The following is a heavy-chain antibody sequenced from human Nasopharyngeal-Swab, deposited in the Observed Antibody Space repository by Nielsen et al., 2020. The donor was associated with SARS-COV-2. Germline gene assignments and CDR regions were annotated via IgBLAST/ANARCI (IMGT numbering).Heavy chain of an antibody. J-gene: IGHJ5*02. Sequence: WIRQPPGKGLEWVGYIYYSGSTNYNPSLKSRVTISVDTSKNQFSLKLSSGTAADTAVYYCARERTDGYNVSFDPYNWFDPWGQGTLVTVSS. V-gene: IGHV4-59*01. D-gene: IGHD5-24*01. CDR2: IYYSGST. CDR3: ARERTDGYNVSFDPYNWFDP.